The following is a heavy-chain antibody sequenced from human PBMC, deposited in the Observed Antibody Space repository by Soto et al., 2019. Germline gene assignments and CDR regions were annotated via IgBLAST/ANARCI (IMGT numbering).Heavy chain of an antibody. CDR1: GYGFTTYG. D-gene: IGHD1-1*01. V-gene: IGHV1-18*01. CDR3: RRWRYRDY. CDR2: ISAHNGNT. Sequence: QVHLVQSGAEVKKPGASVKVSCKGSGYGFTTYGITWVRQAPGQGLEWMAWISAHNGNTNYAQKLQGRVTVTRDTSTYTAYMDLRSLRSAVTAFYYCRRWRYRDYWGQGALVTVSS. J-gene: IGHJ4*02.